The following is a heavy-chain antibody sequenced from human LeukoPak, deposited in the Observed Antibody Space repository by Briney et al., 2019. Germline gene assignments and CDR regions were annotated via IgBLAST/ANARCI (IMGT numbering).Heavy chain of an antibody. V-gene: IGHV3-30-3*01. J-gene: IGHJ4*02. CDR3: ARDLGELQPRDILDY. Sequence: SGGSLRLSCAASGFTFSSYAMHWVRQAPGKGLEWVAVISYDGSNKYYADSVKGRFTISRDNSKNTLYLQMNSLRAEDTAVYYCARDLGELQPRDILDYWGQGTLVTVSS. D-gene: IGHD3-16*01. CDR2: ISYDGSNK. CDR1: GFTFSSYA.